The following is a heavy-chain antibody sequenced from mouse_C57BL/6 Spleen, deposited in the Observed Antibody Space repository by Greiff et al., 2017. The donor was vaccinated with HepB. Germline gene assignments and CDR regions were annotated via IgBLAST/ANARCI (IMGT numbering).Heavy chain of an antibody. CDR3: ARGGSSGYYSLMDY. D-gene: IGHD3-2*02. V-gene: IGHV1-55*01. J-gene: IGHJ4*01. CDR1: GYTFTSYW. Sequence: QVQLKESGAELVKPGASVKMSCKASGYTFTSYWITWVKQRPGQGLEWIGDIYPGSGSTNYNEKFKSKATLTVDTSSSTAYMQLSSLTSEDSAVYYCARGGSSGYYSLMDYWGQGTSVTVSS. CDR2: IYPGSGST.